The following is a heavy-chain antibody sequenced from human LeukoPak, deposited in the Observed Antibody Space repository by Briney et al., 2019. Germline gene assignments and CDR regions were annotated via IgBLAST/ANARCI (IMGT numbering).Heavy chain of an antibody. CDR2: ISGSGGST. CDR3: AKDGYSSGWSLDY. D-gene: IGHD6-19*01. J-gene: IGHJ4*02. CDR1: GFTFSSDA. V-gene: IGHV3-23*01. Sequence: GGSLRLSCAASGFTFSSDAMSWVRQAPGEGLEWVSGISGSGGSTYYADSVKGRFTISRDNSKNTLYLQMNSPRGEDTAVYYCAKDGYSSGWSLDYWGQGTLVTVSS.